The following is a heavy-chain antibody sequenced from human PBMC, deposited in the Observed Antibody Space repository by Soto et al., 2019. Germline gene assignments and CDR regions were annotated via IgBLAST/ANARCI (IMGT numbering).Heavy chain of an antibody. J-gene: IGHJ4*02. Sequence: SETLSLTCAVYGGSFSGYYWSWIRQPPGKGLEWIGEINHSGSTNYNPSLQSRVTIAVDTSKNQFSLKLSSVTAADTAVYYCARGRTNCSGGSCYSPFDYWGQGTLVTVSS. CDR2: INHSGST. CDR3: ARGRTNCSGGSCYSPFDY. CDR1: GGSFSGYY. V-gene: IGHV4-34*01. D-gene: IGHD2-15*01.